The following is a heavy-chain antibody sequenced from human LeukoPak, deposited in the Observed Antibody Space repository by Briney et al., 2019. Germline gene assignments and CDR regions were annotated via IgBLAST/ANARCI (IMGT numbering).Heavy chain of an antibody. Sequence: GGSLRLSCAASGFTFSSYAMSWVAQPQGQGWNGFSFVYSDGRTSYPDSVKGRFTISRDNSRNTLYLQMTSLRAEDSAVYYCARAQPNADGDPTLFDCWGQGTLVTVSS. J-gene: IGHJ4*02. V-gene: IGHV3-66*01. D-gene: IGHD4-17*01. CDR1: GFTFSSYA. CDR3: ARAQPNADGDPTLFDC. CDR2: VYSDGRT.